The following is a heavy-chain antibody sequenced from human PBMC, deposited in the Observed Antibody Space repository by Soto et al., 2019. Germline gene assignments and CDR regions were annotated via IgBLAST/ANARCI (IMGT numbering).Heavy chain of an antibody. J-gene: IGHJ4*02. V-gene: IGHV3-73*01. CDR3: TRQTDAVQWLVVPTDYNFDY. CDR2: IRSKTNSYAT. Sequence: GVSLRLSCVASGFTFGGSAMHWVRQASGKGLEWVGHIRSKTNSYATAYAESVKGRFTISRDDSMNTAYLQMNSLKTEDTAVYFCTRQTDAVQWLVVPTDYNFDYWGQGTRVINSS. CDR1: GFTFGGSA. D-gene: IGHD6-19*01.